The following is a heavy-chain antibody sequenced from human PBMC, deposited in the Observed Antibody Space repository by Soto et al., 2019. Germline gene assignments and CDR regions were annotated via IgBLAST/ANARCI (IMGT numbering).Heavy chain of an antibody. J-gene: IGHJ4*02. V-gene: IGHV1-69*01. CDR3: ATPRRGSSGYYPFWY. D-gene: IGHD3-22*01. CDR2: IIPIFGTA. Sequence: QVQLVQSGAEVKKPGSSVKVSCKASVGTFSSYAISWVRQAPGQGLKRMGGIIPIFGTANYAQKFQGRVTITADESTSTAYMELSSLRSEDTAVYYCATPRRGSSGYYPFWYWGQGTLVTVSS. CDR1: VGTFSSYA.